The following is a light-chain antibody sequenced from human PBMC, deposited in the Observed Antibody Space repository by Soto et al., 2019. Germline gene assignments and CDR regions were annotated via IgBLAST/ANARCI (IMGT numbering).Light chain of an antibody. Sequence: SVLTQPDSVSGSPGQSITISCTGTSSDVGRFDLVSWYQHHPGKAPKLMIYEVSKRPSGISNRFSGSKSGNTASLTIAGLQAEDEADYYCCSYGGSSTYVFGSGTKLTVL. CDR1: SSDVGRFDL. CDR2: EVS. V-gene: IGLV2-23*02. J-gene: IGLJ1*01. CDR3: CSYGGSSTYV.